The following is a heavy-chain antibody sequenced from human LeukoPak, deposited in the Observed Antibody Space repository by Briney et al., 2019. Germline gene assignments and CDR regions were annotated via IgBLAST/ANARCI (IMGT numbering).Heavy chain of an antibody. CDR2: IIPMFGAT. J-gene: IGHJ4*02. V-gene: IGHV1-69*13. Sequence: ASVKVCCKASGGTFRSFTINWQRQAPGPGLEWMGGIIPMFGATNYAQKFQGRVTITADESTSTAYMELSSLRSEDTAVYFCARGPGGSPAPFGFDYWGQGTLVTVSS. CDR1: GGTFRSFT. CDR3: ARGPGGSPAPFGFDY. D-gene: IGHD1-26*01.